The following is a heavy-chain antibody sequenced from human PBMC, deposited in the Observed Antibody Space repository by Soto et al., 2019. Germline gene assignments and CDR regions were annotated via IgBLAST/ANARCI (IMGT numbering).Heavy chain of an antibody. CDR2: INPNSGGT. Sequence: QVQLVQSGAEVKKPGASVKVSCKASGYTFTGYYMHWVRQAPGQGLEWMGWINPNSGGTNYAQKFQGWVNMTRETSISTAYMELCRLRSDDTAVYYCAREFDYGDYVSAFDIWGQGTMVTVSS. V-gene: IGHV1-2*04. CDR3: AREFDYGDYVSAFDI. D-gene: IGHD4-17*01. CDR1: GYTFTGYY. J-gene: IGHJ3*02.